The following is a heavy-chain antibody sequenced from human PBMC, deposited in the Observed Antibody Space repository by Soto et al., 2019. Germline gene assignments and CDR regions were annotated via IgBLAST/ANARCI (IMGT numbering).Heavy chain of an antibody. V-gene: IGHV3-30-3*01. CDR2: ISYDGSNK. J-gene: IGHJ4*02. CDR1: GFTFSSYA. CDR3: ARDEYGDYVFRFDY. Sequence: GGSLRLSCAASGFTFSSYAMHWVRQAPGKGLEWVAVISYDGSNKYYADSVKGRFTISRDNSKNTLYLQMNSLRAEDTAVYYCARDEYGDYVFRFDYWGQGTLVTVSS. D-gene: IGHD4-17*01.